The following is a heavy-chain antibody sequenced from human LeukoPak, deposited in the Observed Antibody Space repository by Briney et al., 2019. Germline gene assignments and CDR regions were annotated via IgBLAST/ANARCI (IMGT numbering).Heavy chain of an antibody. CDR1: GGSISSSSYY. Sequence: SETLSLTCTVSGGSISSSSYYWGWIRQPPGKGLEWIGSIYYSGSTYYNPSLKSRVAISVDTSKNQFSLKLSSATAADTAVYYCARHGLRQRNDFDYWGQGTLVTVSS. D-gene: IGHD3-16*01. J-gene: IGHJ4*02. V-gene: IGHV4-39*01. CDR2: IYYSGST. CDR3: ARHGLRQRNDFDY.